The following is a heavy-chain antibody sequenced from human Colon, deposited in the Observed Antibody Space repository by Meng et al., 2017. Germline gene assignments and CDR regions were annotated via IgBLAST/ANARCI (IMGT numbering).Heavy chain of an antibody. J-gene: IGHJ4*02. CDR3: ARGSGSYGQFDS. Sequence: SETLSLTCAVSGGSFSSDSWNWIRLAAGKDLEWIGRIFATENTNYNPSLKSRVVMSIDTSKTQFSLNLKSVTAADTAVYYCARGSGSYGQFDSWGQGTLVTVSS. CDR1: GGSFSSDS. V-gene: IGHV4-4*07. D-gene: IGHD1-26*01. CDR2: IFATENT.